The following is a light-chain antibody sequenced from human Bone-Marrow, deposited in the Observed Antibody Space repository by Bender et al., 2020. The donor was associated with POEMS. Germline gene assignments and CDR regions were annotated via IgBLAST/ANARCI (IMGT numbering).Light chain of an antibody. CDR2: SNY. Sequence: QSVLTQPPSASGTPGQSVIISCSGTDSNFGGNNVNWYQHLPGTAPRLVVYSNYQRPSGVPARFSGSKSGTSASLAISDIQSEDEADYYCSSYTSSSTLEVFGPGTKVTVL. V-gene: IGLV1-44*01. CDR1: DSNFGGNN. CDR3: SSYTSSSTLEV. J-gene: IGLJ1*01.